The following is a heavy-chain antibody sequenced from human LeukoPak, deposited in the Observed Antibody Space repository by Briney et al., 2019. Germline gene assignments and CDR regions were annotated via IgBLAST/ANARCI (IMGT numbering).Heavy chain of an antibody. Sequence: GGSLRLSCAASGFTFSSYAMHWVRQAPGKGLEWVAVISYDGSNKYYADSVKGRFTISRDNSKNTLYLQMNSLRAEDTAVYYCGRDPDLRYCSGGSCYSFDYWGQGTLVTVSS. D-gene: IGHD2-15*01. CDR2: ISYDGSNK. V-gene: IGHV3-30*04. CDR3: GRDPDLRYCSGGSCYSFDY. J-gene: IGHJ4*02. CDR1: GFTFSSYA.